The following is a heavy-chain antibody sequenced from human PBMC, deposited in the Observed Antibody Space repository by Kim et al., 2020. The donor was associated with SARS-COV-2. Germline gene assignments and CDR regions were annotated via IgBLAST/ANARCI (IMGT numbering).Heavy chain of an antibody. V-gene: IGHV3-23*01. J-gene: IGHJ4*02. Sequence: ADSVKGRFTISRDNSKNTLYLQMNSLRAEDTAVYYCAKAPPSFARHYFDYWGQGTLVTVSS. D-gene: IGHD2-15*01. CDR3: AKAPPSFARHYFDY.